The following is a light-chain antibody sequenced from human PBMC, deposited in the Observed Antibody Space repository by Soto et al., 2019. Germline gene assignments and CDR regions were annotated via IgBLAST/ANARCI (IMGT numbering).Light chain of an antibody. CDR3: MIWYASSWV. CDR1: SGINVGTYR. Sequence: QLVLTQPSSLSASPGASASLTCTLSSGINVGTYRIYSYQQKPGSPPQYLLRYKSDSDKQQGSGVPSRFSGSKDASANVGILLISGLQSQDEADYYCMIWYASSWVFGGGTKLTVL. V-gene: IGLV5-45*03. CDR2: YKSDSDK. J-gene: IGLJ3*02.